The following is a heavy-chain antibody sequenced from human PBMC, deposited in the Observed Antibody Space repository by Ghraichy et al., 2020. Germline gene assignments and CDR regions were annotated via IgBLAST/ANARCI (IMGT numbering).Heavy chain of an antibody. V-gene: IGHV1-2*04. CDR2: INPNSGGT. Sequence: ASVKVSCKASGYTFTGYYMHWVRQAPGQGLEWMGWINPNSGGTNYAQKFQGWVTMTRDTSISTAYMELSRLRSDDTAVYYCARAGTGTTPPFDYWGQGTLVTVSS. J-gene: IGHJ4*02. D-gene: IGHD4-17*01. CDR3: ARAGTGTTPPFDY. CDR1: GYTFTGYY.